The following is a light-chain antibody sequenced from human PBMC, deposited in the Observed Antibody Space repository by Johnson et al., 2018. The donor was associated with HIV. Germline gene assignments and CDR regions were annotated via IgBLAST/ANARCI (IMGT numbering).Light chain of an antibody. CDR1: SSNIGKNY. V-gene: IGLV1-51*02. CDR3: GTWDSSLSAGGV. Sequence: SVLTQPPSVSAAPGQMVSISCSGSSSNIGKNYVSWYQQFPGTAPKLLIHENNKRPSGIPDRFSGSQSGTSATLCITGLQTADEADYYCGTWDSSLSAGGVFGTGTKVTVL. CDR2: ENN. J-gene: IGLJ1*01.